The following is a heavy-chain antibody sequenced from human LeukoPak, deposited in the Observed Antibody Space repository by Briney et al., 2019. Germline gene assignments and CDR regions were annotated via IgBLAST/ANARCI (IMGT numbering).Heavy chain of an antibody. V-gene: IGHV4-39*07. CDR2: IYYSGST. D-gene: IGHD3-10*01. CDR1: GGSISSSSYY. Sequence: SETLSLTCTVSGGSISSSSYYWGWIRQPPGKGLEWIGSIYYSGSTYYNPSLKSRVTISVDTSKNQFSLKLTSVTAADTAVYYCAKSGSYYGSTSGWGQGTLVTVSP. J-gene: IGHJ4*02. CDR3: AKSGSYYGSTSG.